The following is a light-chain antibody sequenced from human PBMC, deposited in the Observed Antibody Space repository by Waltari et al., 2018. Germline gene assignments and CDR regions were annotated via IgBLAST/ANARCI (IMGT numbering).Light chain of an antibody. J-gene: IGKJ4*01. CDR1: QSVSSY. CDR3: QQRTNWPLT. V-gene: IGKV3-11*01. CDR2: DTS. Sequence: ETVLTQSPATLSLSPGERATLSCRASQSVSSYIIWYQQKAGQPPRLLIYDTSNRATGVPARLSGSGSGTDFTLTISSLESEDFAVYYCQQRTNWPLTFGGGTKVE.